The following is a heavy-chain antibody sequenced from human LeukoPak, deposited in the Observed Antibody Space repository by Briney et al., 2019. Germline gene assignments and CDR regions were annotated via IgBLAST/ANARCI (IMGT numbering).Heavy chain of an antibody. V-gene: IGHV4-59*01. J-gene: IGHJ4*02. D-gene: IGHD6-13*01. CDR1: GGSISSYY. Sequence: SETLSLTCTVSGGSISSYYWSWIRQPPGKGLEWIGYIYYSGSTNYNPSLKSRVTISVDTSKNQFSLKLSSVTAADTAVYYCASWDSSSWYYFDYWGQGTLVTVSS. CDR2: IYYSGST. CDR3: ASWDSSSWYYFDY.